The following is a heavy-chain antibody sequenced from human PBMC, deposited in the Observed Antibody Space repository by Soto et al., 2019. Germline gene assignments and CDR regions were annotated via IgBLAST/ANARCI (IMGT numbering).Heavy chain of an antibody. CDR1: GASVSSYY. Sequence: SETLSLTCSVSGASVSSYYWSWVRQPPGKGLEWIGYIYYIGAYNYNPSLKSRVTISVDTSKNQFSLKLTSVTAADTAVYYCARTTETRAWLDPWGQGTLVTVSS. CDR2: IYYIGAY. J-gene: IGHJ5*02. V-gene: IGHV4-59*02. CDR3: ARTTETRAWLDP. D-gene: IGHD4-4*01.